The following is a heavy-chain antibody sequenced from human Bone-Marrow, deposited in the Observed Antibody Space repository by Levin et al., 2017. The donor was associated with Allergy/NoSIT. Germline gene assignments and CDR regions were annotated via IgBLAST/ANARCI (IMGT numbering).Heavy chain of an antibody. D-gene: IGHD6-6*01. CDR2: ISAGGGRT. CDR3: AKDVTARPRWFDP. Sequence: LSLTCAASGFSFSNYAMNWVRQVPGKGLEWVSAISAGGGRTYYADSVKGRLTISRDNSKNTLYLQMNSLRAEDTAVYYCAKDVTARPRWFDPWGQGTLVTVSS. J-gene: IGHJ5*02. V-gene: IGHV3-23*01. CDR1: GFSFSNYA.